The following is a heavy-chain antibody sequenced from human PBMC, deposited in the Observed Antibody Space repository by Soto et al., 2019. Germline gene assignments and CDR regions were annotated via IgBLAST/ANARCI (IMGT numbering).Heavy chain of an antibody. Sequence: GGSLRLSCAASGFTCSDYYMSWIRQASGKGLEWVSYISSSGSTIYYADSVKGRFTISRDNAKNSLYLQMNRLRAEDTAVYYCARDCNSSVWYAPNWSDPCGTGTLVSVSS. CDR3: ARDCNSSVWYAPNWSDP. D-gene: IGHD6-19*01. CDR2: ISSSGSTI. CDR1: GFTCSDYY. J-gene: IGHJ5*02. V-gene: IGHV3-11*01.